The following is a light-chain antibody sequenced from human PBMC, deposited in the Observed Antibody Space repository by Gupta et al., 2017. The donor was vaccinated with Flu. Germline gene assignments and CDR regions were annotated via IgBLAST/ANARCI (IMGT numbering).Light chain of an antibody. CDR1: HYVSRF. Sequence: EFVLTQSPGPLSLSPGERATLSCRTSHYVSRFLAWYQQRPGQAPRLLIYDTSNRATGIPARFSGSGSGTDFTLTISRLEPEDFAVYYCQQRSNWTWTFGQGTKVEI. J-gene: IGKJ1*01. V-gene: IGKV3-11*01. CDR3: QQRSNWTWT. CDR2: DTS.